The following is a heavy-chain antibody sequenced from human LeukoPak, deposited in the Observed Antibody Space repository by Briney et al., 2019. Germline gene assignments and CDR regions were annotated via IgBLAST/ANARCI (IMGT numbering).Heavy chain of an antibody. CDR3: AKDHGFGESTFDY. J-gene: IGHJ4*02. D-gene: IGHD3-10*01. Sequence: GGSLRLSCAASGFTFSSYAMSRVRQAPGKGLEWVSAISGSGGSTYYADSVKGRFTISRDNSKNTLYLQMNSLRAEDTAVYYCAKDHGFGESTFDYWGQGTLVTVSS. CDR1: GFTFSSYA. V-gene: IGHV3-23*01. CDR2: ISGSGGST.